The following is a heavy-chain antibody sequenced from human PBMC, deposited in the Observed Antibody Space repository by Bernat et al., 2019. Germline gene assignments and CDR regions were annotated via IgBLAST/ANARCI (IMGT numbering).Heavy chain of an antibody. Sequence: QVQLVQSGAEVKKPGASVRVSCKASGYTFTTYFMHWVRQAPGQGLEWMGIINPSDHSTSYAQKFQGRVTMTRDTSTTTVYMELSSLTSEDTAVYYCARSITLVRGVVLWELDYWGQGTLVTVSS. CDR3: ARSITLVRGVVLWELDY. CDR2: INPSDHST. V-gene: IGHV1-46*03. J-gene: IGHJ4*02. CDR1: GYTFTTYF. D-gene: IGHD3-10*01.